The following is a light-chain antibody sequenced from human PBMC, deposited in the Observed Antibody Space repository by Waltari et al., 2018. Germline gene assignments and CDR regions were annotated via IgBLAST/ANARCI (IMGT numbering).Light chain of an antibody. CDR3: QQYVGWPPTLT. V-gene: IGKV3-15*01. CDR1: QSVSSN. Sequence: EIVMTQSPATLSVSPGERASLSRRASQSVSSNLAWYQQKPGQAPRLLIYGASTRATGIPVRFSGSGSGTEFTLTISSLQSEDFAVYYCQQYVGWPPTLTFGGGTKVEIK. CDR2: GAS. J-gene: IGKJ4*01.